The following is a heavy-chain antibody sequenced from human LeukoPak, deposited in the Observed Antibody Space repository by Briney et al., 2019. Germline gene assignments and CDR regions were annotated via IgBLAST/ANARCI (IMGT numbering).Heavy chain of an antibody. V-gene: IGHV5-51*01. J-gene: IGHJ6*02. CDR2: VYPGDSDT. D-gene: IGHD2-2*01. CDR3: VMVGVPGWNCMDV. Sequence: GESLQISCKGSGYSFPSYWIGWVRQLPGKGLEWMGIVYPGDSDTRYSPSFQGQVTISADKSINTAYLQWSSLNASDTAMYYCVMVGVPGWNCMDVWGQGTSVTVSS. CDR1: GYSFPSYW.